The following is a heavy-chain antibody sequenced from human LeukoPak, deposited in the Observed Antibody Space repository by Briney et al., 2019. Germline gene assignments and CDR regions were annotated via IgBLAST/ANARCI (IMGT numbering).Heavy chain of an antibody. CDR2: IRYDGSNK. V-gene: IGHV3-30*02. CDR3: AKDGLGLDFWSGYPNYFDY. D-gene: IGHD3-3*01. Sequence: GGSLRLSCAASGFTFSSYGMHRVRQAPGKGLEWVAFIRYDGSNKYYADSVKGRFTISRDNSKNTLYLQMNSLRAEDTAVYYCAKDGLGLDFWSGYPNYFDYWGQGTLVTVSS. J-gene: IGHJ4*02. CDR1: GFTFSSYG.